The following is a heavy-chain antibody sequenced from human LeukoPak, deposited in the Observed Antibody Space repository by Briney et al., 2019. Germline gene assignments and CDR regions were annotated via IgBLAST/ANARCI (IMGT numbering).Heavy chain of an antibody. Sequence: GGSLRLSCAASGFTFTTYGMNWVRQAPGKGLEWVSYLSGRSNSIYYAESVKGRFTISRDNAKNSLYLQMNSLRAEDTAVYYCAREEVTTGDAFDIWGQGTMVTVSS. J-gene: IGHJ3*02. CDR2: LSGRSNSI. D-gene: IGHD4-17*01. V-gene: IGHV3-48*01. CDR3: AREEVTTGDAFDI. CDR1: GFTFTTYG.